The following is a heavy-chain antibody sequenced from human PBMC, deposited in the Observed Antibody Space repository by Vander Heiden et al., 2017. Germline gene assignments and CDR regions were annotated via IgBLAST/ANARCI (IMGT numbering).Heavy chain of an antibody. J-gene: IGHJ3*01. Sequence: VQPGAEVKKPWAPVQVSCQASGYTFSGYYVHWVRQAPGQGLEWVGWINPNNGDTNYAQKFQGRFTMTRDTSISTAYMESSRLRSDDTALYFCARGNAYTKGDVLDLWGQGTVVTVSS. CDR2: INPNNGDT. CDR3: ARGNAYTKGDVLDL. V-gene: IGHV1-2*02. CDR1: GYTFSGYY. D-gene: IGHD4-4*01.